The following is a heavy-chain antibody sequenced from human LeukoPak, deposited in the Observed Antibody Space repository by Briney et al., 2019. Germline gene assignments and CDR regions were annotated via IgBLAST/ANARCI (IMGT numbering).Heavy chain of an antibody. CDR3: VKARGYYGSSGYELDY. CDR2: ISTNGGDT. J-gene: IGHJ4*02. D-gene: IGHD3-22*01. Sequence: GGSLILSCSASGFTFSTYAMHWVRQAPGKGLEYVSVISTNGGDTYYADSVKGRFTISRDNSKNTLYLQMSSLRPEDAAVYYCVKARGYYGSSGYELDYWGQGTLVTVSS. CDR1: GFTFSTYA. V-gene: IGHV3-64D*09.